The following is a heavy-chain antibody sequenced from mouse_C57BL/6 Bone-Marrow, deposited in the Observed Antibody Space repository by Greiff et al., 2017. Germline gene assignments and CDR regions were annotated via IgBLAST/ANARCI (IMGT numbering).Heavy chain of an antibody. D-gene: IGHD1-1*01. J-gene: IGHJ3*01. Sequence: EVKVVESGGGLVKPGGSLKLSCAASGFTFSDYGMHWVRQAPEKGLEWVAYISSGSSTIYYADTVKGRFTISRDNAKNTLFLQMTSLRSEDTAMYYCARPDYYGSSYGCSYRGEKTLVTVS. CDR3: ARPDYYGSSYGCSY. CDR1: GFTFSDYG. CDR2: ISSGSSTI. V-gene: IGHV5-17*01.